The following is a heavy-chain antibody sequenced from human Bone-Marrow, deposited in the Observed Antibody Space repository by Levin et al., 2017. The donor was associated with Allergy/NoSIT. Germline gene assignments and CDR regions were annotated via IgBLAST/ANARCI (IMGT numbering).Heavy chain of an antibody. CDR1: GGSISSGDYY. V-gene: IGHV4-30-4*01. J-gene: IGHJ2*01. CDR3: ARADGDYWYFDL. CDR2: IYYSGST. Sequence: SETLSLTCTVSGGSISSGDYYWSWIRQPPGKGLEWIGYIYYSGSTYYNPSLKSRVTISVDTSKNQFSLKLSSVTAADTAVYYCARADGDYWYFDLWGRGTLVTVSS. D-gene: IGHD4-17*01.